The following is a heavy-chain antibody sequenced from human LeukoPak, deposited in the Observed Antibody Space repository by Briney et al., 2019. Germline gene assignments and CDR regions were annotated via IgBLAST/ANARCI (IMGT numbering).Heavy chain of an antibody. CDR1: GLTISGSW. CDR2: LASDESNK. CDR3: ARDAGWGRLDS. V-gene: IGHV3-74*01. Sequence: GGSLRLSCAASGLTISGSWIHWVRQAPGKGLMWVSRLASDESNKIYADSVKGRFTISRDNAKNTLYLQMNSLRVGDTGIYCARDAGWGRLDSWGREPWSPSPQ. D-gene: IGHD3-16*01. J-gene: IGHJ4*02.